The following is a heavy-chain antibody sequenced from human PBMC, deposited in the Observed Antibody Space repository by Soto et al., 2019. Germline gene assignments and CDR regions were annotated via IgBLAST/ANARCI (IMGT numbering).Heavy chain of an antibody. CDR2: INAGNGNT. Sequence: ASVKVSCKGSGNTVPNYAIHWVRQAPGQRLEWMGWINAGNGNTKYSQKFQGRVTITRDTSASTAYMELSSLRSEDTAVYYCGREQWLATVPYYYYYYGMDVWGQGTTVTVSS. J-gene: IGHJ6*02. CDR1: GNTVPNYA. D-gene: IGHD6-19*01. V-gene: IGHV1-3*01. CDR3: GREQWLATVPYYYYYYGMDV.